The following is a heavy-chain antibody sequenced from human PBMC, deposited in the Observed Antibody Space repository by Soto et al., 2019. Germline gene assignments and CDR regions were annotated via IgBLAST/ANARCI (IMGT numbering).Heavy chain of an antibody. CDR1: GFTFISYG. V-gene: IGHV3-33*01. CDR2: IWYDGSNK. D-gene: IGHD6-13*01. CDR3: AVKMHSRSLSQPRMDNWFDP. Sequence: PWGSLRLSCAASGFTFISYGIHFFRHAPCKWLEWVAVIWYDGSNKYYADSVKGRFTISRDNSKNTLYLQMNSLRAEDTAIYYCAVKMHSRSLSQPRMDNWFDPWGQGALVTVSS. J-gene: IGHJ5*02.